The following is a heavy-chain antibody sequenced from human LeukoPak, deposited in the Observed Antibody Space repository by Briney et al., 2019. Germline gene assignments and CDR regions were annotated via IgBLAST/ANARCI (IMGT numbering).Heavy chain of an antibody. D-gene: IGHD3-10*01. CDR1: GFTFSSYW. J-gene: IGHJ5*02. Sequence: GGSLRLSCAASGFTFSSYWMHWVRQAPGKGLVWVSRINSDGSSTSYADSVKGRFTISRDNAKNTLYPQMNSLRAEDTAVYYCARDKYYYGSGSSNWFDPWGQGTLVTVSS. V-gene: IGHV3-74*01. CDR3: ARDKYYYGSGSSNWFDP. CDR2: INSDGSST.